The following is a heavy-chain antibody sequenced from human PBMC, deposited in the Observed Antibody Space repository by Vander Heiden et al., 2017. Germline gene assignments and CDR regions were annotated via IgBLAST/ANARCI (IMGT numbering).Heavy chain of an antibody. J-gene: IGHJ4*01. Sequence: QVQLVQSGAEVKKPGSSVKVSCTASEDTFSTSRLFWVRQAPGQGFEWMGGTNPVIGRADYSQKFQDRLTITADESTRVAYMELSSLRPEDTAVYYCATQSKRTYNFD. D-gene: IGHD1-1*01. V-gene: IGHV1-69*01. CDR3: ATQSKRTYNFD. CDR2: TNPVIGRA. CDR1: EDTFSTSR.